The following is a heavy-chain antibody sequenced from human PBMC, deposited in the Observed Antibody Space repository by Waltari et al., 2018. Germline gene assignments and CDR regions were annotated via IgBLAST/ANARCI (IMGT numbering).Heavy chain of an antibody. D-gene: IGHD4-17*01. CDR1: GYTFNAFY. J-gene: IGHJ4*02. CDR2: INPHSGAT. V-gene: IGHV1-2*02. CDR3: AREGDYGSYFEF. Sequence: QAHLVLSGAELKKPGASVKVPCKAFGYTFNAFYIHWVRQAPGQGPEWLGWINPHSGATRYARQFQGRVTLTADRAIDTAYMELNSLKSDDTAMYYCAREGDYGSYFEFGGQGTLVTVTS.